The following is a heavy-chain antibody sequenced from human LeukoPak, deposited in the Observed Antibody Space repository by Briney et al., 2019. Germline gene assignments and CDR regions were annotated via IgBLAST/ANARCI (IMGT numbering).Heavy chain of an antibody. CDR1: GFTFSSYS. CDR3: ARGGYSYGAPNDY. V-gene: IGHV3-21*04. CDR2: ISSSSSYI. Sequence: PGGSLRLSCAASGFTFSSYSMNWVRQAPGKGLEWVSSISSSSSYIYYADSVKGRFTISRDNAKNSLYLQMNSLRAEDTAVYYCARGGYSYGAPNDYWGQGTLVTVSS. D-gene: IGHD5-18*01. J-gene: IGHJ4*02.